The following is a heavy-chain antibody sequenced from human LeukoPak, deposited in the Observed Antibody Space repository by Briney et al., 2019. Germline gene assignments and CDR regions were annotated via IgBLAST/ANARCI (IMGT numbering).Heavy chain of an antibody. Sequence: PPETLSLTCTFSGGSISSYYWSWIRQPPGKGLEWIGYIYYRGSTNYNPSLKSRVTISVDTSKNQFSLRLSSVTAADTAVYYCARGPGGSGTRPPYTIYNGMDVWGQGTTVTVSS. CDR1: GGSISSYY. CDR3: ARGPGGSGTRPPYTIYNGMDV. CDR2: IYYRGST. J-gene: IGHJ6*02. D-gene: IGHD3-10*01. V-gene: IGHV4-59*08.